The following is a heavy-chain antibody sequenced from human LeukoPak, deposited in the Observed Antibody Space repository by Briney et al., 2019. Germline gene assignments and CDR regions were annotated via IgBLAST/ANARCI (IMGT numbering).Heavy chain of an antibody. J-gene: IGHJ4*02. CDR1: GFTVSSNY. Sequence: GSLRLSCAASGFTVSSNYMSWVRQAPGKGLEWIGSIYYSGSTYYNPSLKSRVTISVDTSKNQFSLKLSSVTAADTAVYYCARVLDIVVVVAATPFYFDYWGQGTLVTVSS. D-gene: IGHD2-15*01. V-gene: IGHV4-39*07. CDR3: ARVLDIVVVVAATPFYFDY. CDR2: IYYSGST.